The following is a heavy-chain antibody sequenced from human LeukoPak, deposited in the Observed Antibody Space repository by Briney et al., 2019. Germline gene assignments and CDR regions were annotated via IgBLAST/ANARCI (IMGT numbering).Heavy chain of an antibody. CDR3: ARDALRGAIVVVPAATFDY. CDR2: ISSSSSYI. J-gene: IGHJ4*02. CDR1: GFTFSSYA. Sequence: GGSLRLSCAASGFTFSSYAMSWVRQAPGKGLEWVSSISSSSSYIYYADSVKGRFTISRDNAKNSLYLQMNSLRAEDTAVYYCARDALRGAIVVVPAATFDYWGQGTLVTVSS. D-gene: IGHD2-2*01. V-gene: IGHV3-21*01.